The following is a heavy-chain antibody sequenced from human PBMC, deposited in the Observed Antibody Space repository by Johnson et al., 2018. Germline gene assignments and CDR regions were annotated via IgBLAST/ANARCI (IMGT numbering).Heavy chain of an antibody. CDR1: GFTFSNAW. D-gene: IGHD2-15*01. V-gene: IGHV3-15*07. Sequence: VQLVESGGGLVKPGGSLRLSCAASGFTFSNAWMNWVRQAPGKGLEWVGRIKSKTDGGTTDYAAPVKGRFTISRDDSKNTLYLQMNSLKTEDTAVYYCTTLSPDCCGGSCYSDYYYMDVWGQGTTVTVSS. J-gene: IGHJ6*03. CDR2: IKSKTDGGTT. CDR3: TTLSPDCCGGSCYSDYYYMDV.